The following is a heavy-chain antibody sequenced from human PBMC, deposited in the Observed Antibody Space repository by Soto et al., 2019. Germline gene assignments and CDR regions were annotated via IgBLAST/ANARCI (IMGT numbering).Heavy chain of an antibody. V-gene: IGHV1-18*01. CDR3: ARDKAHILTGYWVDAFDF. D-gene: IGHD3-9*01. CDR2: ISAYNGNT. Sequence: ASVKVSCKASGYTFTSYGSSWVRQAPGQGLEWMGWISAYNGNTNYAQKLQGRVTMTTDTSTSTAYMELRSLRSDDTAVYYCARDKAHILTGYWVDAFDFWGQGTVVTVSS. CDR1: GYTFTSYG. J-gene: IGHJ3*01.